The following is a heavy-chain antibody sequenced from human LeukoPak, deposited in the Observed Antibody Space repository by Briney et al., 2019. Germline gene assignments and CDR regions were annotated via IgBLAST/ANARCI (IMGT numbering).Heavy chain of an antibody. CDR1: GFTISSNY. V-gene: IGHV3-53*01. Sequence: GGSLRLSCAASGFTISSNYMNWVRQAPGKGLEWVSVIYSGGTTYYADSVKGRLTISRDNSKNTLYLQMNSLRGEDTAVYYCATKRGYNYGLDYWGQGTLVTVSS. CDR3: ATKRGYNYGLDY. CDR2: IYSGGTT. J-gene: IGHJ4*02. D-gene: IGHD5-18*01.